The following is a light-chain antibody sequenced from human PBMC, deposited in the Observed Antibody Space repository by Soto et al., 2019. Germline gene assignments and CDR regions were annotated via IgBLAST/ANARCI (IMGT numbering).Light chain of an antibody. CDR3: GTWDSSLSARV. CDR2: ENN. Sequence: QSVLTQPPSVSAAPGQKVTISCSGSSSNIGNNYVSWYQQLPGTAPKLLIYENNKRPSGIPDRFSGSKSGTSATPGITGLQTGDEADYYCGTWDSSLSARVFGGGTKVTVL. J-gene: IGLJ3*02. CDR1: SSNIGNNY. V-gene: IGLV1-51*02.